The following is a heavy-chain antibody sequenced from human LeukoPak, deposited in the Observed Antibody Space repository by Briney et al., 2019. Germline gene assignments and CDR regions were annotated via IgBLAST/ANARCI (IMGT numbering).Heavy chain of an antibody. D-gene: IGHD1-26*01. CDR1: GYTLTELS. Sequence: GASVKVSCKVSGYTLTELSMHWVRQAPGKGLEWMGGFDPEDGETIYAQKFQGRVTMTEDTSTDTAYMELSSLRSEGTAVYYCATHVVGVAEIDYWGQGTLVTVSS. CDR3: ATHVVGVAEIDY. J-gene: IGHJ4*02. V-gene: IGHV1-24*01. CDR2: FDPEDGET.